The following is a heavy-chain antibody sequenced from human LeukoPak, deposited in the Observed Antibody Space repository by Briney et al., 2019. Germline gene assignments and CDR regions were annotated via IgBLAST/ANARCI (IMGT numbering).Heavy chain of an antibody. V-gene: IGHV1-24*01. CDR3: ATRITIFGVVIPPLDAFDI. J-gene: IGHJ3*02. D-gene: IGHD3-3*01. CDR2: FDPEDGET. CDR1: GYTFTGYY. Sequence: ASVKVSCKASGYTFTGYYTHWVRQAPGKGLEWMGGFDPEDGETIYAQKFQGRVTMTEDTSTDTAYMELSSLRSEDTAVYYCATRITIFGVVIPPLDAFDIWGQGTMVTVSS.